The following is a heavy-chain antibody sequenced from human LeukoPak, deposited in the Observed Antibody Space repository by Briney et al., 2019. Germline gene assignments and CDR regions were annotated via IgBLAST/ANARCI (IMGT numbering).Heavy chain of an antibody. V-gene: IGHV4-34*01. J-gene: IGHJ4*02. CDR2: INHSGST. CDR1: GGSFSGYY. CDR3: ARDHTMVRGVRGGYFDY. Sequence: SETLSLTCAVYGGSFSGYYWSWIRQPPGKGLEWIGEINHSGSTNYNPSLKSRVTISVDTSKNQFSLKLSSVTAADTAVYYCARDHTMVRGVRGGYFDYWGQGTLVTVSS. D-gene: IGHD3-10*01.